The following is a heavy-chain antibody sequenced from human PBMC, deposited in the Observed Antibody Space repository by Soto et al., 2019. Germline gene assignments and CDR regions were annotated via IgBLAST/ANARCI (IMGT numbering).Heavy chain of an antibody. D-gene: IGHD6-13*01. J-gene: IGHJ6*02. CDR1: GYTFTSYD. CDR3: AREWSAAGHFYGMDV. CDR2: MNTNSDDT. Sequence: ASVKVSCKTSGYTFTSYDINWVRQAPGQGLEWVGWMNTNSDDTRSAQKFRGRLTLTRDKSMRAVYMKLSNLRPDDAAVYYCAREWSAAGHFYGMDVWGQGTTVTVSS. V-gene: IGHV1-8*01.